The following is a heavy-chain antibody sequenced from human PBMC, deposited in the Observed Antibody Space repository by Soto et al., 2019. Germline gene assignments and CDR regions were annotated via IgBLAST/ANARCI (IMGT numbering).Heavy chain of an antibody. CDR2: IIPIFGTA. D-gene: IGHD1-1*01. CDR1: GGTFSSYA. CDR3: VGNEGPSTAPIYYGMDV. V-gene: IGHV1-69*13. Sequence: GASVKVSCKASGGTFSSYAISWVRQAPGQGLEWMGGIIPIFGTANYAQKFQGRVTITADESTSTAYMELSSLRSEDTAVYYCVGNEGPSTAPIYYGMDVWDQGTTVTVSS. J-gene: IGHJ6*02.